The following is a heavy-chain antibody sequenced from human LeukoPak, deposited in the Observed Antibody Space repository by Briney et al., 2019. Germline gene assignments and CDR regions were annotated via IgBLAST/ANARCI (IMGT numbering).Heavy chain of an antibody. CDR2: INHSGST. J-gene: IGHJ4*02. CDR1: GFTFSSYG. D-gene: IGHD3-10*01. Sequence: PGGSLRLSCAASGFTFSSYGMSWVRQPPGKGLEWIGEINHSGSTNYNPSLKSRVTISVDTSKNQFSLKLSSVTAADTAVYYCAATGYGSGSSMRVFDYWGQGTLVTVSS. CDR3: AATGYGSGSSMRVFDY. V-gene: IGHV4-34*08.